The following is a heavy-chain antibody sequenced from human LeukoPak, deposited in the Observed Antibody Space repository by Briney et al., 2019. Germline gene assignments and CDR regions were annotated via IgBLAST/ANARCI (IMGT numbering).Heavy chain of an antibody. CDR3: ARSRIVVVPTYFDI. V-gene: IGHV4-39*07. CDR1: GGSISSSSYY. D-gene: IGHD2-2*01. Sequence: SETLSLTCTVSGGSISSSSYYWGWIRQPPGKGLEWIGSIYYSGSTYYNPSLKSRVTISVDTSKNQFSQKLSSVTAADTAVYYCARSRIVVVPTYFDIWGQGTMVTVSS. J-gene: IGHJ3*02. CDR2: IYYSGST.